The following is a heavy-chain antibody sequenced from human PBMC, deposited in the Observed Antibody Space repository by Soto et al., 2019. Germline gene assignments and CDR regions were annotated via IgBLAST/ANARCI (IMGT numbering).Heavy chain of an antibody. CDR3: ARDRRDYYDSSGYYYRGLYGMDV. J-gene: IGHJ6*02. Sequence: GGSLRLSCAASGFTFSSYGMHWVRQAPGKGLEWVAVIWYDGSNKYYADSVKGRFTISRDNSKNTLYLQMNSLRAEDTAVYYCARDRRDYYDSSGYYYRGLYGMDVWGQGTTVTVSS. CDR1: GFTFSSYG. CDR2: IWYDGSNK. D-gene: IGHD3-22*01. V-gene: IGHV3-33*01.